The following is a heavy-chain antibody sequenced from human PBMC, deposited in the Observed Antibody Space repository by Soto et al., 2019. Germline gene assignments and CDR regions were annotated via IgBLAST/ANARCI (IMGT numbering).Heavy chain of an antibody. CDR3: ARAKSYSNLFDY. J-gene: IGHJ4*02. CDR1: GYTFTGYY. V-gene: IGHV1-2*02. D-gene: IGHD4-4*01. CDR2: INPNSGGT. Sequence: GASVKVSCKASGYTFTGYYMHWVRQAPGQGLEWMGWINPNSGGTNYAQKFQGGVTMTRDTSISTAYMELSRLRSDDTAVYYCARAKSYSNLFDYWGQGTLVTVSS.